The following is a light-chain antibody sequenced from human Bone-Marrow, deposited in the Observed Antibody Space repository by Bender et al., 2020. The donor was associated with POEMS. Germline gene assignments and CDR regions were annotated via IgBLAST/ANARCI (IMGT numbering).Light chain of an antibody. J-gene: IGLJ3*02. CDR3: CSYAGSSTLV. CDR2: SFN. CDR1: YSNIGNNY. Sequence: QSVLTQSPSASGTPGQRVTMSCSGSYSNIGNNYVYWYQQLPGTAPKLLIYSFNQRPSGVPDRFSGSKSGTSASLAISGLQAEDEADYYCCSYAGSSTLVFGGGTKLTVL. V-gene: IGLV1-47*02.